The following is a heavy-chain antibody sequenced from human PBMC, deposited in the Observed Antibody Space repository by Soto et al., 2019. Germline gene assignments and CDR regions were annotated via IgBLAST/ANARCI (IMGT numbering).Heavy chain of an antibody. CDR2: ISSSGSTI. V-gene: IGHV3-11*01. CDR3: ARDQGYSSSWYDYYYYYYMDF. D-gene: IGHD6-13*01. J-gene: IGHJ6*03. Sequence: QVQLVESGGGLVKPGGSLRLSCAASGFTFSAYYMSWIRQAPGKGLEWVSYISSSGSTIYYADSVKGRFTISRDNAKNTLYLQMNSLRAEDTAVYYCARDQGYSSSWYDYYYYYYMDFWGKGTTVTVSS. CDR1: GFTFSAYY.